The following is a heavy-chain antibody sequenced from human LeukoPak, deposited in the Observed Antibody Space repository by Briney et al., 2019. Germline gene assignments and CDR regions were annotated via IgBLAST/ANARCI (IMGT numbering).Heavy chain of an antibody. CDR1: GGSISGYC. CDR3: ARHQSSDFRIIDY. V-gene: IGHV4-59*08. CDR2: IYYTGST. J-gene: IGHJ4*02. Sequence: SETLSLTCTVSGGSISGYCWSWLRQPPGKVLELLGYIYYTGSTNYNPSLMSRVTFSVDTSKNQFSLKLTSVTAADTAVYYCARHQSSDFRIIDYWGQGTLVTVSS. D-gene: IGHD3-22*01.